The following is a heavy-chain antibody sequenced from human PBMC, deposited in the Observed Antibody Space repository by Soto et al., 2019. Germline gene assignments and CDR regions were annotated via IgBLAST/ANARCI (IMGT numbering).Heavy chain of an antibody. D-gene: IGHD3-10*01. Sequence: QVQLVQSGAEVKKPGSSVKVSCKASGGTFSSYAISWVRQAPGQGLEWMGGIIPIFGTANYAQKFQGRVTITADESTSTAYMELSSLRSEDTAVYYCARDLDPGSYGRLYYYYGMDVWGQGTTVTVSS. V-gene: IGHV1-69*01. CDR1: GGTFSSYA. CDR3: ARDLDPGSYGRLYYYYGMDV. J-gene: IGHJ6*02. CDR2: IIPIFGTA.